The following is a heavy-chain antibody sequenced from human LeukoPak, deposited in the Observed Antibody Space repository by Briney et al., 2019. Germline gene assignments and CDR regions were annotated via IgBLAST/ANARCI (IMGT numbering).Heavy chain of an antibody. CDR2: IYYSGST. D-gene: IGHD3-22*01. Sequence: SETLSLTCTVSGGSISSSSYYWGWIRQPPGKGLEWIGSIYYSGSTYYNPSLKSRVTISVDTSKNQFSLKLNSVTAADTAVYYCARSYYYDSSGYYYVPSRSAFDIWGQGTMVTVSS. CDR3: ARSYYYDSSGYYYVPSRSAFDI. CDR1: GGSISSSSYY. J-gene: IGHJ3*02. V-gene: IGHV4-39*01.